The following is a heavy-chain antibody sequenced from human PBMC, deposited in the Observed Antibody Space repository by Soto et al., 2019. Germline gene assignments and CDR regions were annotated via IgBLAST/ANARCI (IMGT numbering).Heavy chain of an antibody. Sequence: QLQLQESGPGLVKPSETLSLTCTVSGGFISSSSYYWGWIRQPPGKGLEWIGSIYYSGSTYYNPSLKSRVNISVDPTKNQFSLKLSAVTTAATAVYYCARTYYDILTGPWSPFDIWGQGKMVTVSS. J-gene: IGHJ3*02. D-gene: IGHD3-9*01. CDR1: GGFISSSSYY. V-gene: IGHV4-39*01. CDR2: IYYSGST. CDR3: ARTYYDILTGPWSPFDI.